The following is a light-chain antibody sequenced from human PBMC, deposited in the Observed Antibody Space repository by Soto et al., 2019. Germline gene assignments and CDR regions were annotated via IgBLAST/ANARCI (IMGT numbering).Light chain of an antibody. J-gene: IGKJ1*01. CDR1: QNIDSY. CDR2: DAS. V-gene: IGKV1-39*01. CDR3: QQAYSTPWT. Sequence: IHMTQSASSLSASVGDSVTIVCRASQNIDSYLNWYQQRPGKSPKLLIHDASSLQSGVPSRFSGSGSGTDFDLTINSLQTEDFATIYCQQAYSTPWTFGQGTKVDIK.